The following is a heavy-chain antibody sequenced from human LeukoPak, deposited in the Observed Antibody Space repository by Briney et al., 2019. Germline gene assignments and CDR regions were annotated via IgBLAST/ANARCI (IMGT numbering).Heavy chain of an antibody. J-gene: IGHJ6*03. CDR3: TTEFKELGSFFYFYYMDV. V-gene: IGHV3-15*01. Sequence: PGGSLRLSCTASGFTFSNAGMNWVRQAPGKGLEWVGRIKTKSEGGTTDYAAPAKGRFTISRDDSKNALFLQMDSLKSDDAAMYYCTTEFKELGSFFYFYYMDVWGTGTTVTISS. D-gene: IGHD3-10*01. CDR2: IKTKSEGGTT. CDR1: GFTFSNAG.